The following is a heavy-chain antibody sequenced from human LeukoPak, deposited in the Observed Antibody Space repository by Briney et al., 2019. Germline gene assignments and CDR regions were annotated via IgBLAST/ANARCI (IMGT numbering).Heavy chain of an antibody. Sequence: GGSLRLSCAASGFTFSSYAMHWVRQAPGKGLEWVAVISYDGSNKYYADSVKGRFTISRDNSKNTLYLQMNSLRAEDTAVYYCARDLYSSGWNDDFFDYWGQGTLVTVSS. CDR1: GFTFSSYA. V-gene: IGHV3-30*04. D-gene: IGHD6-19*01. CDR3: ARDLYSSGWNDDFFDY. J-gene: IGHJ4*02. CDR2: ISYDGSNK.